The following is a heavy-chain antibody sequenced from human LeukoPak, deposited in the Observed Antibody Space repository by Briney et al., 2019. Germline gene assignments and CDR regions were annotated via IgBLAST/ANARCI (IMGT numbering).Heavy chain of an antibody. CDR2: ISTSGTSI. Sequence: GGSLRLSCAASGFTFSSYEMNWVRQAPGKGLEWVSYISTSGTSIFYADSVKGRFTISRDNAKNSVYLQMNSLRGEDTAVYYCASRSSGSYLHYFDSWGQGTLVTVSS. V-gene: IGHV3-48*03. J-gene: IGHJ4*02. CDR3: ASRSSGSYLHYFDS. D-gene: IGHD1-26*01. CDR1: GFTFSSYE.